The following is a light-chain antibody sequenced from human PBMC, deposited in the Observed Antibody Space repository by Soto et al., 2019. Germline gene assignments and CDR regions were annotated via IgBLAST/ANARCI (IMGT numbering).Light chain of an antibody. V-gene: IGLV3-21*02. Sequence: SYELTQPPSVSVAPGQSARITCGGNNIGSQSVHWYQQKSGQAPVLVVYDDNDRPSGIPERFSGSKSGNTATLSITRVGAGDEADYYCQVWDSGTDHAVFGGGTKVTVL. CDR2: DDN. CDR3: QVWDSGTDHAV. CDR1: NIGSQS. J-gene: IGLJ2*01.